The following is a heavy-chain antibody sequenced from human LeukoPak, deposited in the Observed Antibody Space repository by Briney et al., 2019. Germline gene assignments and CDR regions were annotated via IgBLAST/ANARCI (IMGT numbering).Heavy chain of an antibody. V-gene: IGHV3-66*01. Sequence: GGSLRLSCGASGFTFNSYSMNWVRQAPGKGLEWVSLIYTGGTTHYADSVKGRFTISRDNSKNTVYLQMNSLTAEDTALYYCARKPLNWFFDLWGRGTLVTVSS. J-gene: IGHJ2*01. CDR3: ARKPLNWFFDL. CDR1: GFTFNSYS. CDR2: IYTGGTT.